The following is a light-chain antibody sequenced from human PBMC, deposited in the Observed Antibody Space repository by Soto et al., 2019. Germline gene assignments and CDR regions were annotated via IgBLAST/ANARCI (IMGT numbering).Light chain of an antibody. Sequence: EIVLTHSPGTLSLSPGERATLSCRASQSVSNNYLAWYQQKPGQAPRLVIYDASSRATGIPDRFSASGSGTDFTLTISRLEPEDFAVYFCQQYSSSPPTFGQGTKVDIK. CDR2: DAS. V-gene: IGKV3-20*01. J-gene: IGKJ1*01. CDR3: QQYSSSPPT. CDR1: QSVSNNY.